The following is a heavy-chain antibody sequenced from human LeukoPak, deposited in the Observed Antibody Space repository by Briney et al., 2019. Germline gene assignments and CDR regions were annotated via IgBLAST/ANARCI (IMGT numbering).Heavy chain of an antibody. CDR3: ARETRGPGVSDAFDI. CDR1: GYTFTGYY. CDR2: INPNSGNT. V-gene: IGHV1-18*04. D-gene: IGHD3-10*01. J-gene: IGHJ3*02. Sequence: GASVKVSCKASGYTFTGYYMHWVRQAPGQGLEWMGWINPNSGNTNYAQKLQGRVTMTTDTSTSTAYMELRSLRSDDTAVYYCARETRGPGVSDAFDIWGQGTMVTVSS.